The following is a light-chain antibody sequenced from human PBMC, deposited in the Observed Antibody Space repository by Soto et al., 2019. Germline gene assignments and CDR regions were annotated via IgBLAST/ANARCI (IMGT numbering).Light chain of an antibody. V-gene: IGLV2-8*01. CDR2: EVS. J-gene: IGLJ2*01. CDR3: SSYGGGPIIL. CDR1: SRDVGAYDS. Sequence: QSALTQPPSASGSPGQSVTISCTGTSRDVGAYDSVSWYQQHPGKAPKLMVYEVSKRPSGVPDRFSGSKSGNTASLTVSGLQADDAADYYCSSYGGGPIILFGGGTQLTVL.